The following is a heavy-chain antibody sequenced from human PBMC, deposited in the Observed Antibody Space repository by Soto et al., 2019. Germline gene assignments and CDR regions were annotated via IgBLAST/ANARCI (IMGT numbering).Heavy chain of an antibody. CDR2: INPSAGTT. V-gene: IGHV1-46*01. J-gene: IGHJ2*01. CDR3: ARGYFDL. Sequence: QVQLVQSGAEVKKPGASVKVSCKASGYTFITYYMHWVRQAPGLGLEWVGTINPSAGTTNYAQKFQGRVTMTMDTSTSTVYMELSSLRSEDTAVYFCARGYFDLWGRGTLVTVSS. CDR1: GYTFITYY.